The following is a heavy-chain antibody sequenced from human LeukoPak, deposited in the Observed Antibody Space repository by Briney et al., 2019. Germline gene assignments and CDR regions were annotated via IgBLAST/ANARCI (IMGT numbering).Heavy chain of an antibody. Sequence: GGSLRLSCAASGFTFSTYDIHWVRQATGKGLDWVSAIDTTGYTYYAGSVKGRFTISRDNSRNTLYLQMNSLRHEDTAVYYCAKDSNWISFDDWGQGTLVTVSS. CDR1: GFTFSTYD. CDR3: AKDSNWISFDD. V-gene: IGHV3-13*01. J-gene: IGHJ4*02. D-gene: IGHD2-2*03. CDR2: IDTTGYT.